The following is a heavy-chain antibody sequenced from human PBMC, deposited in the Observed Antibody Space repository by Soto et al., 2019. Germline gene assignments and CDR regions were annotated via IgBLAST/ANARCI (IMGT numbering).Heavy chain of an antibody. V-gene: IGHV4-31*03. D-gene: IGHD1-26*01. J-gene: IGHJ4*02. Sequence: QVQLQESGPGLVKPSQTLSLTCTVPGGSISSGGYYWSWIRQHPGKGLEWIGYIYYSGSTYYNPSLKSRVTISVDTSKNQFSLKLSSVTAADTAVYYCARDTIVGAIYFDYWGQGTLVTVSS. CDR2: IYYSGST. CDR1: GGSISSGGYY. CDR3: ARDTIVGAIYFDY.